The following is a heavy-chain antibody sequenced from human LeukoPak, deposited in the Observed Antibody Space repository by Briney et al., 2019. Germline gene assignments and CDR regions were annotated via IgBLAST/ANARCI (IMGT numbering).Heavy chain of an antibody. V-gene: IGHV4-39*02. J-gene: IGHJ4*02. D-gene: IGHD4-23*01. CDR2: IYYSGST. CDR3: ARDGSYGGNSIYDY. Sequence: SETLSLTCTVSGGSISSSSYYWGWIRQPPGKGLEWIGSIYYSGSTYYNPSLKSRVTISVDTSKNQFSLKLSSVTAADTAVYYCARDGSYGGNSIYDYWGQGTLVTVSS. CDR1: GGSISSSSYY.